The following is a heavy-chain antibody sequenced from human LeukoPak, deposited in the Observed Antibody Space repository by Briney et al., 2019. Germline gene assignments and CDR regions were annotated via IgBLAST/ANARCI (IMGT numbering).Heavy chain of an antibody. J-gene: IGHJ4*02. CDR3: AKKPSYSSSWYFDY. Sequence: PGGSLRLSCAASGFTFSSYAMSWVRQAPGKGLEWVSAISGSGGSTYYADSVKGRFTISRYNSKNTLYLQMNSLRAEDTAVYYCAKKPSYSSSWYFDYWGQGTLVTVSS. CDR2: ISGSGGST. D-gene: IGHD6-13*01. V-gene: IGHV3-23*01. CDR1: GFTFSSYA.